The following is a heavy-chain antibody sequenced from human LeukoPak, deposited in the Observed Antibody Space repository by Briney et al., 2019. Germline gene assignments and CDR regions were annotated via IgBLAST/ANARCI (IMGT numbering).Heavy chain of an antibody. D-gene: IGHD1-7*01. CDR1: GFTFSSYW. V-gene: IGHV3-74*01. CDR2: INTDGSST. Sequence: GGSLRLSRAASGFTFSSYWMHWVRQAPGKGLVWVSRINTDGSSTSYADSVKGRFTISRDNAKNTLYLQMNSLRAEDTAVYYCARDGVTGTTTDYYYMDVWGKGTTVTVSS. J-gene: IGHJ6*03. CDR3: ARDGVTGTTTDYYYMDV.